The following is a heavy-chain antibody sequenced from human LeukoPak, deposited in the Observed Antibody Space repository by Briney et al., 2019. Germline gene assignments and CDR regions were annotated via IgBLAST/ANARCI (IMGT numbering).Heavy chain of an antibody. CDR1: GGSISSYY. J-gene: IGHJ6*03. CDR2: IYYSGST. CDR3: ARGNWGSRGYSYGFGRYYYMDV. D-gene: IGHD5-18*01. Sequence: SETLSLTCTVSGGSISSYYWSWIRQPPGKGLEWIGYIYYSGSTNYNPSLKSRVTISVDTSKNQFSLKLSSVTAADTAVYYCARGNWGSRGYSYGFGRYYYMDVWGKGTTVTVSS. V-gene: IGHV4-59*12.